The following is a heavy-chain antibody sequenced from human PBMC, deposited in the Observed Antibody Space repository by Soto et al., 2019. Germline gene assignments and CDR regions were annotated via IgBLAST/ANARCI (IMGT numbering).Heavy chain of an antibody. Sequence: QVHLVQSGAEVRKPGASVKVSCKASGYTFSSYAMHWVRQAPGQRLEWMGWINAGYGNTKSSQKFQDRVTISRETSANTAYMELTSRRSEDTAVYYCARDSGDGTFDFWGQGTLVTVSS. D-gene: IGHD1-26*01. CDR2: INAGYGNT. CDR1: GYTFSSYA. CDR3: ARDSGDGTFDF. V-gene: IGHV1-3*01. J-gene: IGHJ4*02.